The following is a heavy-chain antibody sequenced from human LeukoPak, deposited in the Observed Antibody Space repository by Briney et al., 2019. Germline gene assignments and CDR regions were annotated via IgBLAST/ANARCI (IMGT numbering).Heavy chain of an antibody. V-gene: IGHV1-3*01. CDR2: INAGNGNT. CDR3: AADRDYGDYVFDY. CDR1: GYTFTSYA. Sequence: GASVKVSCKASGYTFTSYAMHWVRQAPGQRLEWMGWINAGNGNTKYSQKFQGRVTMTRDTSISTAYMELSRLRSDDTAVYYCAADRDYGDYVFDYWGQGTLVTVSS. D-gene: IGHD4-17*01. J-gene: IGHJ4*02.